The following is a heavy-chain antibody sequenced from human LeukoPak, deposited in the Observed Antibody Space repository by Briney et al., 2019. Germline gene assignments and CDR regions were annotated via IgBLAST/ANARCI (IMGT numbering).Heavy chain of an antibody. CDR2: IRYDGTKT. Sequence: GGSLRLSCAASGFTFSDYGMHWVRQAPGKGLEWVAFIRYDGTKTNYAESVRGRFTISRDNSKNTLYLQMNSLRADDTAVFYCAKDGVILAPGESWYMDVWGSGTPVTVSS. V-gene: IGHV3-30*02. J-gene: IGHJ6*03. CDR3: AKDGVILAPGESWYMDV. CDR1: GFTFSDYG. D-gene: IGHD3-10*01.